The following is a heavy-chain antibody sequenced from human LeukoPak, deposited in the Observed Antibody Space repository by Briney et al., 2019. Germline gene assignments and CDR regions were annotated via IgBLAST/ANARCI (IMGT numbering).Heavy chain of an antibody. CDR3: ARGLAYCGGDCLTARLLDPPLDY. CDR1: GFTFSSYG. V-gene: IGHV3-33*01. Sequence: GGSLRLSCAASGFTFSSYGMHWVRQAPGKGLEWVAVIWYDGSNKYYADSVKGRFTISRDNSKNTLYLQMNSLRAEDTAVYYCARGLAYCGGDCLTARLLDPPLDYWGQGTPVTVSS. D-gene: IGHD2-21*02. J-gene: IGHJ4*02. CDR2: IWYDGSNK.